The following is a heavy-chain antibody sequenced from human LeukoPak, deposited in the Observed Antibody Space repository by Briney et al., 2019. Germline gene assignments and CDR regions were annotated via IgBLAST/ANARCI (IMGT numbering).Heavy chain of an antibody. D-gene: IGHD2/OR15-2a*01. CDR1: GGSISSSSYY. J-gene: IGHJ3*02. V-gene: IGHV4-39*01. CDR3: ARHRRFFNAFDI. Sequence: SETLSLTCTVSGGSISSSSYYWGWIRQPRGEGLGWMWSIYYSGSTYYNQSLKSRVTISVDTSKNHFSLKLSSVTAADTAVYYCARHRRFFNAFDIWGQGTMVTVSS. CDR2: IYYSGST.